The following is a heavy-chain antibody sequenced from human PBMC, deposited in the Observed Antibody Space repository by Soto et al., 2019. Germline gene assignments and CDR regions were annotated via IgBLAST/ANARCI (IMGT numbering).Heavy chain of an antibody. CDR2: IYYSGST. CDR3: ARHARRSSSPTMHSWFDP. D-gene: IGHD6-13*01. J-gene: IGHJ5*02. Sequence: SETLSLTCSVSGGSISSSSYYWGWIRQPPGKGLEWIGSIYYSGSTYYNPSLKSRVTISVDTSKNQFSLKLSSVTAADTAVYYCARHARRSSSPTMHSWFDPWGQGTLVTSPQ. CDR1: GGSISSSSYY. V-gene: IGHV4-39*01.